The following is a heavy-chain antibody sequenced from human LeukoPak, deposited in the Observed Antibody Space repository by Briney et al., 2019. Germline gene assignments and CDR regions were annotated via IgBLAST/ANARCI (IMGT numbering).Heavy chain of an antibody. CDR2: IYHSGST. CDR1: GGSISSSSC. J-gene: IGHJ4*02. D-gene: IGHD2-2*01. CDR3: ARLEVGVPAATSRFFDY. V-gene: IGHV4-4*02. Sequence: SETLSLTCAVSGGSISSSSCWSWVRQPPGKGLEWIGQIYHSGSTTYNPSLKSRVTISVDKSKNQFSLKLNSVTAADTAVYYCARLEVGVPAATSRFFDYWGQGTLVTVSS.